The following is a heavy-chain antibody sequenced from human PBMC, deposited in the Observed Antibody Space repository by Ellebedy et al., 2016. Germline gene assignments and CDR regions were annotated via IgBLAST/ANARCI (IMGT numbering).Heavy chain of an antibody. V-gene: IGHV3-23*01. CDR1: GFTFSSYA. CDR3: AKNAMFDY. CDR2: ISGSGGST. J-gene: IGHJ4*02. D-gene: IGHD2-2*01. Sequence: GGSLRLXCAASGFTFSSYAMSWVRQAPGKGLEWVSAISGSGGSTYYADSVKGRFTISRDSSKNTLFLQMNTLRAEDTALYYCAKNAMFDYWGQGTLVTVSS.